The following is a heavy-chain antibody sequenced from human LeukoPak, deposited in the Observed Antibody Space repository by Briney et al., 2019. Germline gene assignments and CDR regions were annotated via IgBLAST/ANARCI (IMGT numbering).Heavy chain of an antibody. CDR1: GGSIGSYY. Sequence: SETLSLTCTVSGGSIGSYYWSWIRQPPGKGLEWIGYIHYRGSTQYNPSLKSRVTILVDTSRNQFSLRLSSVTAADTAVYYCAKVEANYFDYWGQGILVTVSS. D-gene: IGHD1-26*01. CDR3: AKVEANYFDY. CDR2: IHYRGST. J-gene: IGHJ4*02. V-gene: IGHV4-59*01.